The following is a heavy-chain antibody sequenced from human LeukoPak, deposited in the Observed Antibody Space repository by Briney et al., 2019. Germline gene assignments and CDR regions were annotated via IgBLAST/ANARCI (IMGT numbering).Heavy chain of an antibody. D-gene: IGHD6-19*01. CDR1: GFKFSDYY. V-gene: IGHV3-11*01. Sequence: GGSLRLSCAASGFKFSDYYMSWIRQAPGKGLEWLAYISIGGSTIYYADSVKGRFTISRDNAKNSLFLQMNSLRVDDTAVYFCAREGPIAVAGTFDFWGRGTLVTVSS. J-gene: IGHJ4*02. CDR3: AREGPIAVAGTFDF. CDR2: ISIGGSTI.